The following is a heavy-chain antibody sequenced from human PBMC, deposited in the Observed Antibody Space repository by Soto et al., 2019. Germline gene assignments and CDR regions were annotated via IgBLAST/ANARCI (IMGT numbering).Heavy chain of an antibody. D-gene: IGHD6-13*01. J-gene: IGHJ5*02. Sequence: GGSLRLSCAASGFTFSSYSMNWVRQAPGKGLEWVSYISSSSSTIYYADSVKGRFTISRDNAKNSLYLQMNSLRAEDTAVYYCARHPERIAEIEWFDPGGQGTLVTVAS. CDR1: GFTFSSYS. V-gene: IGHV3-48*01. CDR2: ISSSSSTI. CDR3: ARHPERIAEIEWFDP.